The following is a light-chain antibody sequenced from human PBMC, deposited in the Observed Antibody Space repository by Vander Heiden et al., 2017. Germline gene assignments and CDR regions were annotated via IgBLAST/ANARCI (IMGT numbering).Light chain of an antibody. V-gene: IGLV3-1*01. Sequence: SYELTQPPPVSVSPGHTASITCSGDKLGDKYACWYQQKPGQSPMLVIYQDTKRPSGIPERFSGSNSGNTATLTISGTQAMDEADYYCQAWDISTVVFGGGTKLTVL. CDR2: QDT. J-gene: IGLJ2*01. CDR3: QAWDISTVV. CDR1: KLGDKY.